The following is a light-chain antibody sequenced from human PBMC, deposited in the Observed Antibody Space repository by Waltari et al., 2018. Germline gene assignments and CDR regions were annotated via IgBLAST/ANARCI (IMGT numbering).Light chain of an antibody. CDR2: DNN. J-gene: IGLJ3*02. Sequence: QSVLTQPPSVSAAPGQKVTISCSGSSSNIGNNYVSWYQQLPATAPKLLIYDNNKRPSGIPHRFSGSKSGTSATLGITGLQTGDEADYYCGTWDSSLSARVFGGGTKLTVL. CDR1: SSNIGNNY. CDR3: GTWDSSLSARV. V-gene: IGLV1-51*01.